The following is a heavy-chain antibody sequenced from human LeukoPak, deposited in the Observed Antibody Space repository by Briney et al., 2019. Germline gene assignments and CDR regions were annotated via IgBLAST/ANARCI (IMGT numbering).Heavy chain of an antibody. J-gene: IGHJ4*02. V-gene: IGHV3-74*01. CDR1: GFTFSNYW. CDR3: ARDQLYCTGGYCYFDS. D-gene: IGHD2-8*02. Sequence: PGGSLRLPCVASGFTFSNYWMHCVRQAPGKGLVWVSRINGDGRSTSYADSVKGRFTISRDNAKNTLYLQMNSLRAEDTALYYCARDQLYCTGGYCYFDSWGQGTLVTVSS. CDR2: INGDGRST.